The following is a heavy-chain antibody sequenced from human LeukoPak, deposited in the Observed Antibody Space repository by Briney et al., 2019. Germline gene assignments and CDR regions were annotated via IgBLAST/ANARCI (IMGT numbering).Heavy chain of an antibody. CDR3: ASRQGVGPSFGA. Sequence: SETLSLTCAVYGGSFSGYYWSWIRQPPGKGLEWIGEINHSGSTNYNPSLKSRVTISVDTSKNQFSLKLSSVTAADTAVYYCASRQGVGPSFGAWGQGTLVTVSS. V-gene: IGHV4-34*01. CDR1: GGSFSGYY. J-gene: IGHJ5*02. CDR2: INHSGST. D-gene: IGHD3-16*01.